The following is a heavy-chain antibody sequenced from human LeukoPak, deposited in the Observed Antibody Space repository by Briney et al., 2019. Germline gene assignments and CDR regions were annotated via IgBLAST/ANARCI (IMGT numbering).Heavy chain of an antibody. CDR1: GFSFSGHW. Sequence: GSLRHSCTASGFSFSGHWMHWARQLPGKGLVWVSRISPTGSTTSYADSVKGRFTVSRDNAKNTLYLQVNNLRAEDTAVYYCARGPNSNWSGLDFWGQGTLLTVSS. CDR3: ARGPNSNWSGLDF. V-gene: IGHV3-74*01. J-gene: IGHJ4*02. CDR2: ISPTGSTT. D-gene: IGHD6-6*01.